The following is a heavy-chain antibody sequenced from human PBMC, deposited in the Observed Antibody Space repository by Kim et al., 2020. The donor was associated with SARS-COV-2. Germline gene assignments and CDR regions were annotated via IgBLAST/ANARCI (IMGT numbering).Heavy chain of an antibody. CDR1: RFRFSSYA. V-gene: IGHV3-23*01. Sequence: GGSLRLSCTASRFRFSSYAMTWVRQAPGKGLEWVSSISGSGGNTDYAGSVKGRFTISRDDSLNTLYLQLSNLRVEDTGVYYCAKSTGYIMTAGKTFDSWGQGTQVIVSS. CDR3: AKSTGYIMTAGKTFDS. D-gene: IGHD6-13*01. J-gene: IGHJ4*02. CDR2: ISGSGGNT.